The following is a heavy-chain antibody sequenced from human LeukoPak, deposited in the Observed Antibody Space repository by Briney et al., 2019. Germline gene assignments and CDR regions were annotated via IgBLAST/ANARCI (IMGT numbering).Heavy chain of an antibody. V-gene: IGHV1-18*01. J-gene: IGHJ3*02. CDR2: ISTYNGDT. CDR3: ARRTTVTTGDAFDI. Sequence: ASVKVSCKASGYTFTSYGISWVRQAPGQGLEWMGWISTYNGDTNYAQKLQGRVTMTTDTSTNTAYMELRSLRSDDTAVYYCARRTTVTTGDAFDIWGQGTMVTVSS. D-gene: IGHD4-17*01. CDR1: GYTFTSYG.